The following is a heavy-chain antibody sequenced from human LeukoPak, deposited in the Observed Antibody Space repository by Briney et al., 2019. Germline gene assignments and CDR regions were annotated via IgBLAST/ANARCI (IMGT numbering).Heavy chain of an antibody. Sequence: GGSLILSCAASGFTFSSYAMHRVRQAPGKGLEWVAVISYDGSNKYYADSVKGRFTISRDNSKNTLYLQMNSLRAEDTAVYYCARSWRREMAFDYWGQGTLVTVSS. V-gene: IGHV3-30-3*01. D-gene: IGHD5-24*01. CDR1: GFTFSSYA. CDR3: ARSWRREMAFDY. CDR2: ISYDGSNK. J-gene: IGHJ4*02.